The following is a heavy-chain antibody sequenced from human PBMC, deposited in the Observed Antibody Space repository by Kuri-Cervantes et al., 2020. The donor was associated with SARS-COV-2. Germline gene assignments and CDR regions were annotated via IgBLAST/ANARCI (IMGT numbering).Heavy chain of an antibody. CDR2: INHSGST. CDR3: ARGKIYDYVWGSYRSSWFDP. D-gene: IGHD3-16*02. V-gene: IGHV4-34*01. J-gene: IGHJ5*02. Sequence: SETLSLTCAVYGGSFSGYYWSWIRQPPGKGLEWIGEINHSGSTNYNPSLKSRVTISVDTSKNQFSLKLSSVTAADTAVYYCARGKIYDYVWGSYRSSWFDPWGQGPLVTVSS. CDR1: GGSFSGYY.